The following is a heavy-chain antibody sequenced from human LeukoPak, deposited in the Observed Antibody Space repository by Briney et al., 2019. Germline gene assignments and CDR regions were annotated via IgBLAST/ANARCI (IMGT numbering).Heavy chain of an antibody. CDR1: GDSVIYSY. CDR3: VRGYHISINNWFDY. J-gene: IGHJ4*02. CDR2: LSAPSTP. Sequence: SDTLSLTCTVSGDSVIYSYWSWIRQPAGKGLELIGRLSAPSTPDYNPSLKSRLTMSVDTSKNQFSLRLSSMTAADTAVYYCVRGYHISINNWFDYWGQGALVTVSS. D-gene: IGHD3-3*01. V-gene: IGHV4-4*07.